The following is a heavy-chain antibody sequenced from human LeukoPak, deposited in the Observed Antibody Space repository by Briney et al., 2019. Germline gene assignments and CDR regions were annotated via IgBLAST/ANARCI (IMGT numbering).Heavy chain of an antibody. CDR3: AKDPQSYSTNYFES. V-gene: IGHV3-23*01. Sequence: PGGSLRLSCAASGFTFSSYAMSWVRQAPGKGLEWVSTISGSGGSTYYADSVKGRFTTSRDNAKNSLYLQMNSLRTEDTALYYCAKDPQSYSTNYFESWGQGTLVTVSS. CDR2: ISGSGGST. D-gene: IGHD6-13*01. J-gene: IGHJ4*02. CDR1: GFTFSSYA.